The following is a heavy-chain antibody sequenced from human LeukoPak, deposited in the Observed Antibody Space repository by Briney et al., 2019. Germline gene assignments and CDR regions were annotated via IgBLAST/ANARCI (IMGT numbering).Heavy chain of an antibody. V-gene: IGHV3-23*01. CDR3: AKLPNNYYYYMDV. J-gene: IGHJ6*03. Sequence: GGSLRLSCAASGFTFSRNAMSWVRQAPGKGLEWVSGLSDNGLTTYYADSVKGRFTISRDNSKNTLYLQMSSLRAVDTAVYYCAKLPNNYYYYMDVWGKGTTVTVSS. CDR2: LSDNGLTT. CDR1: GFTFSRNA.